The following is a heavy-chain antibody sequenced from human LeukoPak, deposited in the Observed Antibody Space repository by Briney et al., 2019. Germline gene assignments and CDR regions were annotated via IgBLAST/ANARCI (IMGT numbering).Heavy chain of an antibody. V-gene: IGHV3-7*01. CDR3: AKDSPSRTATTEVPVDY. CDR1: RFTFSAHW. J-gene: IGHJ4*02. Sequence: GGSLRLSCADPRFTFSAHWMTWVRQAPGKGLEWVASINPDGSETYYVDSVRGRFTISRDNAKNSLYLQMNSLRVDDTAVYYCAKDSPSRTATTEVPVDYRGQGTLVTVSS. D-gene: IGHD5-24*01. CDR2: INPDGSET.